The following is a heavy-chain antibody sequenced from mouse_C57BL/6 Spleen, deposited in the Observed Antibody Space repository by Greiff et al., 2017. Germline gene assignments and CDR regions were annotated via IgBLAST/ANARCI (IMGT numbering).Heavy chain of an antibody. Sequence: VHLVESGPGLVQPSQSLSITCTVSGFSLTSYGVHWVRQSPGTGLEWLGVIWSGGSTDYNAAFISRLSISKDNSKSQVFFKMNSLQADDTAIYXCARNPDAMDYWGQGTSVTVSS. CDR3: ARNPDAMDY. J-gene: IGHJ4*01. V-gene: IGHV2-2*01. CDR1: GFSLTSYG. CDR2: IWSGGST.